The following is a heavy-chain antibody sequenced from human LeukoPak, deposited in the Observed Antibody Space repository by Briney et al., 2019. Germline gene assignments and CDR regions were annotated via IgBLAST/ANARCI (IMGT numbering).Heavy chain of an antibody. CDR2: VYYSGST. Sequence: SETLSLTCTVCRGSISSYYWSWIRQPPGKGLEWIGYVYYSGSTNYNPSLKSRVTISVDTSKNQFSLSLTSVTAADTAVYFCARMLAAGGTTRFDYWGQGTLVTVSS. D-gene: IGHD6-13*01. J-gene: IGHJ4*02. CDR3: ARMLAAGGTTRFDY. CDR1: RGSISSYY. V-gene: IGHV4-59*08.